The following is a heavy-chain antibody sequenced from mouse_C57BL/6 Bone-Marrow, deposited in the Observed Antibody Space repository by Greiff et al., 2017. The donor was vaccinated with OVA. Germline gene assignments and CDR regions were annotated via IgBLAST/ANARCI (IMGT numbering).Heavy chain of an antibody. D-gene: IGHD2-3*01. V-gene: IGHV10-1*01. CDR2: IRSKSNNYAT. J-gene: IGHJ1*03. CDR1: GFSFNTYA. Sequence: GGGLVQPKGSLKLSCAASGFSFNTYAMNWVRQAPGKGLEWVARIRSKSNNYATYYADSVKDRFTISRDDSESMLYLQMNNLKTEDTAMYYCVRLDGYYNVWGTGTTVTVSS. CDR3: VRLDGYYNV.